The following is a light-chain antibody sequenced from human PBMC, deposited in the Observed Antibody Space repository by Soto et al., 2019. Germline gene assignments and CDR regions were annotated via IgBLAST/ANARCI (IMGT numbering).Light chain of an antibody. CDR2: GAS. CDR3: QQYGSSPPIT. V-gene: IGKV3-20*01. J-gene: IGKJ5*01. CDR1: QSVSSSY. Sequence: EIVLTQSPGTLSLSSGERATLSCRASQSVSSSYLAWYQQKPGQAPRLLIYGASSRATGIPDRFSSSESGTDFTLTISRLEPEDFAVYYCQQYGSSPPITFGQGTRLEIK.